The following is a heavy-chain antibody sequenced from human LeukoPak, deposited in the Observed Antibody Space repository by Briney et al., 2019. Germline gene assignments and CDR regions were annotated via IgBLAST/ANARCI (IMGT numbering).Heavy chain of an antibody. CDR2: ITSSSDYI. V-gene: IGHV3-21*01. CDR1: GFTFSSYT. CDR3: ARDPRGYGGSSRRDDY. D-gene: IGHD4-23*01. J-gene: IGHJ4*02. Sequence: GGSLRLSCAASGFTFSSYTMNWVRQAPGKGLEWVSSITSSSDYISYADSVKGRFTISRDNAKNSMYLQMNSLRAEETALYYCARDPRGYGGSSRRDDYWGQGTLVTVSS.